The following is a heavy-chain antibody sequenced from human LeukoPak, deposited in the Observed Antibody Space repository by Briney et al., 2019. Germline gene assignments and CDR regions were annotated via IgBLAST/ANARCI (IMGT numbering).Heavy chain of an antibody. CDR3: ARGLRGYSYGYSVPGFDY. CDR2: IYYSGST. D-gene: IGHD5-18*01. J-gene: IGHJ4*02. V-gene: IGHV4-39*01. CDR1: GGSISSSSYY. Sequence: PSETLSLTCTVSGGSISSSSYYWGWIRQPPGKGLEWIGSIYYSGSTYYNPSLKSRVTISVDTSKNQFSLKLSSVTAADTAVYYCARGLRGYSYGYSVPGFDYWGQGTLVTVSS.